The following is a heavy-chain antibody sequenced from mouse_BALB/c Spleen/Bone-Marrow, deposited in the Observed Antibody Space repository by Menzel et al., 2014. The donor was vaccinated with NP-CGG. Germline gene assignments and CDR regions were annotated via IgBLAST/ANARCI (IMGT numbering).Heavy chain of an antibody. CDR2: ISYDGSN. CDR3: ARGDSSGYDYAMDY. J-gene: IGHJ4*01. Sequence: VQLQQSGPGLVKPSQSLSLTCSATGYSITSGYYWNWIRQFPGNKLEWMGYISYDGSNNYNPSLKNRISITSDTSKNQFLLKLNSVTTENTATYYCARGDSSGYDYAMDYWGQGTSVTVSS. CDR1: GYSITSGYY. V-gene: IGHV3-6*02. D-gene: IGHD3-2*01.